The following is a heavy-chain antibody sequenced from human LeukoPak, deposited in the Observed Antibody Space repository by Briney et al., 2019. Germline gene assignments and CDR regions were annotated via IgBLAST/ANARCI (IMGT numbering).Heavy chain of an antibody. Sequence: SETLSLTCTVSGDSMTRGGYYWSWVRQHPGKGLECIGFIYHSVTTFYNPSLDGRAAISVDTSQNQFSLKLTSVTAADTAVYYCARAVDYRNYFDYWGQGTLVTVSS. J-gene: IGHJ4*02. CDR2: IYHSVTT. V-gene: IGHV4-31*03. D-gene: IGHD4-11*01. CDR3: ARAVDYRNYFDY. CDR1: GDSMTRGGYY.